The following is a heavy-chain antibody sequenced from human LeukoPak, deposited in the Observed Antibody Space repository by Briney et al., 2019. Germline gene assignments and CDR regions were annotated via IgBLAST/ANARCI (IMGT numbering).Heavy chain of an antibody. Sequence: GWSLTLSCEASGFTFSDHYMHGVRQAPGKGLEYVSAISRNGDSTYYADSMNGTFTISRDNSKNTLYLQMSSLRAEDTAVYYCVKVTSSSPPDGMDFWGQGTTVTVSS. CDR3: VKVTSSSPPDGMDF. J-gene: IGHJ6*02. CDR1: GFTFSDHY. V-gene: IGHV3-64D*06. D-gene: IGHD6-6*01. CDR2: ISRNGDST.